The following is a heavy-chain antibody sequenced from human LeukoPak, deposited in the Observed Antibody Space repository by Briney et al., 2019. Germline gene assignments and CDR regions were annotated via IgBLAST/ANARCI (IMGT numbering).Heavy chain of an antibody. CDR2: IRYDGRNK. V-gene: IGHV3-30*02. CDR3: AKDIGVRDPYDAFDI. Sequence: GGSLRLSCEASRFTFSNYGMHWVRQAPGKGLEWVAFIRYDGRNKNYADSVKGRFTISRDNSKNTLYVQMSSLRAEDTAIYYCAKDIGVRDPYDAFDIWGQGTVVTVSS. J-gene: IGHJ3*02. CDR1: RFTFSNYG. D-gene: IGHD3-3*01.